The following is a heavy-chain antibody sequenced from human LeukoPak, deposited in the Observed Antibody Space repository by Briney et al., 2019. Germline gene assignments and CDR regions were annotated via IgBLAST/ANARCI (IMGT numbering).Heavy chain of an antibody. J-gene: IGHJ4*02. D-gene: IGHD1-26*01. CDR1: GGSVTSQY. V-gene: IGHV4-59*02. CDR2: SYYTGSI. CDR3: ARGSHNLLV. Sequence: SETLSLTCSVSGGSVTSQYWSWIRQPPGKGLEWIGYSYYTGSIKYSPSLQSRVTMSVDTSKNRLSLQLTSVTAADTAVYYCARGSHNLLVWGQGTLVTVSS.